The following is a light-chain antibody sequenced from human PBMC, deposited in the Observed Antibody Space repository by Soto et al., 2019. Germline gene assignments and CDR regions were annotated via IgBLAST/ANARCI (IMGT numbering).Light chain of an antibody. CDR2: DAS. CDR1: QGISSA. J-gene: IGKJ3*01. CDR3: QPFHDYPFT. V-gene: IGKV1D-13*01. Sequence: AIQLKQSTSSLSASVGDSVTITCRASQGISSALAWYQQTPGRAPKLLIYDASTLASGVPSRFSGSRSGTDFTLTVSSLQPEDFATSYCQPFHDYPFTFGPGTKVDIK.